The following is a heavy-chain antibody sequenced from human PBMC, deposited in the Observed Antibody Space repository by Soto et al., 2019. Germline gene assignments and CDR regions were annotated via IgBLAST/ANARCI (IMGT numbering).Heavy chain of an antibody. CDR3: ARLRGIAAAERY. J-gene: IGHJ4*02. D-gene: IGHD6-13*01. CDR2: IYPGDSYT. CDR1: VYSFTSYW. V-gene: IGHV5-51*01. Sequence: PGESLKISCKGCVYSFTSYWIGWVRQMPGKSLEWMGIIYPGDSYTXXSPSFPGPXPISAYKSISTXSLPWXSLTASDTAMYYCARLRGIAAAERYCGQGTLVTVS.